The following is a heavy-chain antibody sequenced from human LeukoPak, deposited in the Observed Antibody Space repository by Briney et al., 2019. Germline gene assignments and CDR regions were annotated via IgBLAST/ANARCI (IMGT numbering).Heavy chain of an antibody. J-gene: IGHJ3*02. D-gene: IGHD3-10*01. Sequence: GGSLRLSCAASGFTFSDYYMSWIRQAPGKGLEWVSYISSSGSTIYYADSVKGRFTISRDNAKNSLYLQMNSLRAEDTAVYYCTRLRLWFGELAAFDIWGQGTMVTVSS. CDR3: TRLRLWFGELAAFDI. CDR1: GFTFSDYY. CDR2: ISSSGSTI. V-gene: IGHV3-11*01.